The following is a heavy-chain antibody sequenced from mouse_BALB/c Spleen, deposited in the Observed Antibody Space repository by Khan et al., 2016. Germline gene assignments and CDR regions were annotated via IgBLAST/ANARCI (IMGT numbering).Heavy chain of an antibody. CDR3: ARPNDGYFTSWFAY. Sequence: EVKLLESGGGLVQPGGSLKLSCAASGFDFSRYWMSWVRQAPGKGLEWIGEINPDSSTINYTPSLKDKFIISRDNAKNTLYMQMSKVRSEDTAHYYCARPNDGYFTSWFAYWGQGTLVTVSA. D-gene: IGHD2-3*01. CDR1: GFDFSRYW. V-gene: IGHV4-1*02. CDR2: INPDSSTI. J-gene: IGHJ3*01.